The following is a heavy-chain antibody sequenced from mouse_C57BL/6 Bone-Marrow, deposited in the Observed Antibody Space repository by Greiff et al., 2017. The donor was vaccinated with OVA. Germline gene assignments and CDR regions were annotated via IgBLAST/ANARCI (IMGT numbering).Heavy chain of an antibody. CDR3: TRDRYYYGSSLAWFAY. J-gene: IGHJ3*01. CDR2: ISSGGDYT. Sequence: EVKLMESGDGLVKPGGSLKLSCAASGFTFSSYAMSWVRQTPEKRLEWVAYISSGGDYTYYADTVKGRFTIARDNARNTLYLQMSSLKSEDTAMYYCTRDRYYYGSSLAWFAYWGQGTLVTVSA. D-gene: IGHD1-1*01. CDR1: GFTFSSYA. V-gene: IGHV5-9-1*02.